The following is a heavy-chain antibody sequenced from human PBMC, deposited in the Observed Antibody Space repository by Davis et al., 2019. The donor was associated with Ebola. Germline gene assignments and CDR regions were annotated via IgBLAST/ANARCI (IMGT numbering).Heavy chain of an antibody. CDR2: ISYDGSNK. D-gene: IGHD5-18*01. V-gene: IGHV3-30*03. Sequence: GESLKISCAASGFTFSSYGMPWVRQAPGKGLEWVAVISYDGSNKYYAVSVKGRFIISRDNSKNTLYLQMNSLRAVDTAVYYCAGYKAMVNWGQGALVTVSS. J-gene: IGHJ4*02. CDR3: AGYKAMVN. CDR1: GFTFSSYG.